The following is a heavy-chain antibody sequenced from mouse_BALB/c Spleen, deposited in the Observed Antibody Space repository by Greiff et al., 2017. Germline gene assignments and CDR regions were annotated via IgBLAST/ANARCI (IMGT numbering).Heavy chain of an antibody. Sequence: QVQLQQSGAELVKPGASVKLSCTASGFSIKDTYMHWVKQRPGQGLEWIGQIYPGDGDTNYNGKFKGKATLTADKSSSTAYMQLSSLTSEDSAVYFCAGYGRYSFAYWGQGTLVTVSA. CDR3: AGYGRYSFAY. CDR1: GFSIKDTY. D-gene: IGHD2-10*02. V-gene: IGHV1-80*01. J-gene: IGHJ3*01. CDR2: IYPGDGDT.